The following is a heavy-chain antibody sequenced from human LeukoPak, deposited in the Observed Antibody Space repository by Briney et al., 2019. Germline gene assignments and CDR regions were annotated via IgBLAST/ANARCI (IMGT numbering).Heavy chain of an antibody. V-gene: IGHV3-23*01. CDR1: GFTFSSYA. Sequence: LAGGSLRLSCAASGFTFSSYAMSWVRQAPGKGLEWVSAISGSGGSTYYADSVKGRFTISRDNSKNTLYLQMNSLRAEDTAVYYCAKIHYGSGSSSGGPDAFDIWGQGTMVTVSS. J-gene: IGHJ3*02. CDR2: ISGSGGST. D-gene: IGHD3-10*01. CDR3: AKIHYGSGSSSGGPDAFDI.